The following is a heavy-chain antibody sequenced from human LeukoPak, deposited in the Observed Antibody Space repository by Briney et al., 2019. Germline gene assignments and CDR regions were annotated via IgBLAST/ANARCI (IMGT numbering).Heavy chain of an antibody. V-gene: IGHV3-30*04. Sequence: GGSLRLSCAASGFTFSSYAMHWVRQAPGKGLEWAAVISYDGSNKYYAGSVKGRFTISRDNSKNTLYLQMNSLRAEDTAVYYCARQIPRTTTTVVTPSVLDYWGQGTLVTVSS. CDR3: ARQIPRTTTTVVTPSVLDY. CDR2: ISYDGSNK. D-gene: IGHD4-23*01. J-gene: IGHJ4*02. CDR1: GFTFSSYA.